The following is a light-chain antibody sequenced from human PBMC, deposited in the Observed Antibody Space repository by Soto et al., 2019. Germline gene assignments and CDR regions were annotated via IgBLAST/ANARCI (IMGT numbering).Light chain of an antibody. CDR1: QSVSSSY. CDR2: GAT. Sequence: EIVFTQSPGTLSLSPGERATLSCRASQSVSSSYLAWYQQKPGQAPRLLIYGATSRATGIPDRFSGSGSGTDFTLTISRLEPEDFAVYYCQPYGSSRTFGQGTKVDIK. J-gene: IGKJ1*01. CDR3: QPYGSSRT. V-gene: IGKV3-20*01.